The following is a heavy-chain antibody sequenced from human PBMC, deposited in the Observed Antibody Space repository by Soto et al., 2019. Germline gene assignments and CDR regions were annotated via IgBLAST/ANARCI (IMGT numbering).Heavy chain of an antibody. D-gene: IGHD3-16*02. J-gene: IGHJ4*02. CDR2: ITSTGASI. CDR3: ARGNSPVNVF. Sequence: GGSLRLSCAASGFTFSNFEMNWVRQAPGKGLEWVSYITSTGASIYYADSVKGRFTISRDNAKNSLFLQMNRLRAEDTAVYYCARGNSPVNVFWGQGXLVTVYS. CDR1: GFTFSNFE. V-gene: IGHV3-48*03.